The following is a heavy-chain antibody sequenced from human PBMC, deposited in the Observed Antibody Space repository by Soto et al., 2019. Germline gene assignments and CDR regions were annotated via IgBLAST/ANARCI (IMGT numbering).Heavy chain of an antibody. V-gene: IGHV4-34*01. J-gene: IGHJ5*02. CDR2: INHSGST. D-gene: IGHD4-17*01. CDR3: ARGRRYGKNGRNWFDP. CDR1: GGSFSGYY. Sequence: SETLSLTCAVYGGSFSGYYWSWIRQPPGKGLEWIGEINHSGSTNYNPSLKSRVTISVDTSKNQFSLKLSSVTAADTAVYYCARGRRYGKNGRNWFDPWGQGTLVTVSS.